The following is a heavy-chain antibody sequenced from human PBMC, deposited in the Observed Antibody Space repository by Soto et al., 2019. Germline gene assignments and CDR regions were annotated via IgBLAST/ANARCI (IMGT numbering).Heavy chain of an antibody. Sequence: PGGSLRLSCAASGFTFGNYAMTWVRQAPGKGLECVSRISGSGGGTYYADSVKGRFTISRDNAKNSLYLQMNSLRDEDTAVYYCARDNRASVTHYYYGMDVWGQGTTVTVS. D-gene: IGHD2-21*02. V-gene: IGHV3-23*01. CDR2: ISGSGGGT. CDR3: ARDNRASVTHYYYGMDV. J-gene: IGHJ6*02. CDR1: GFTFGNYA.